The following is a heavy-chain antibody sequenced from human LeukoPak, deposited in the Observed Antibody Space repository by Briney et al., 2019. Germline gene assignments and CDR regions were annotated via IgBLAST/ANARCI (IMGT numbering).Heavy chain of an antibody. CDR1: GYTFTSFD. J-gene: IGHJ6*02. Sequence: GASVKVSCKASGYTFTSFDISWVRQAPGQGLEWMGWISVYNGDTNYAQKLQDRVTMTTDTSTSTAYMELRSLRSDDTAVYYCARGQKDNGVSSSWYYFGMDVWGQGTTVTVSS. V-gene: IGHV1-18*01. CDR3: ARGQKDNGVSSSWYYFGMDV. D-gene: IGHD6-13*01. CDR2: ISVYNGDT.